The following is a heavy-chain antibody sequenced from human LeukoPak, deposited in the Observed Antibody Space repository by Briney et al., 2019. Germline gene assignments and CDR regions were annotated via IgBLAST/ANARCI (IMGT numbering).Heavy chain of an antibody. D-gene: IGHD2-2*01. V-gene: IGHV1-69*04. CDR2: IIPIFGIA. CDR3: ARGAFDVVVPAAIELPTYNWFDP. CDR1: GGTFSSYA. Sequence: SVKVSCKASGGTFSSYAISWVRQAPGQGLEWMGRIIPIFGIANYAQKFQGRVTITADKSTSTAYMELSSLRSGDTAVYYCARGAFDVVVPAAIELPTYNWFDPWGQGTLVTVSS. J-gene: IGHJ5*02.